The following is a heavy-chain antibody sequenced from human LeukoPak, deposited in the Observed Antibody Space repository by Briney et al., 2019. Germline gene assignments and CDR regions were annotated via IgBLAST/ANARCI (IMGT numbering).Heavy chain of an antibody. CDR3: ARLACSSTSCPLRY. Sequence: GGSLRLSCAASGFTVSSNYMSWVRQAPGKGLEWVSVICSGGSTYYADSVKGRFTISRDNSKNTLYLQMNSLRAEDTAVYYCARLACSSTSCPLRYWGQGTLVTVSS. CDR2: ICSGGST. J-gene: IGHJ4*02. V-gene: IGHV3-53*01. D-gene: IGHD2-2*01. CDR1: GFTVSSNY.